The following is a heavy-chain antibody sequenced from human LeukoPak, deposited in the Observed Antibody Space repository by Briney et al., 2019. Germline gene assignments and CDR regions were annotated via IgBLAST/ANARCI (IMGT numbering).Heavy chain of an antibody. D-gene: IGHD6-13*01. CDR2: INPSGGST. CDR1: GYTYTSYY. J-gene: IGHJ6*02. Sequence: GASVKVSCKASGYTYTSYYMHWVRQAPGQGLEWMGIINPSGGSTSYAQKFQGRVTMTRDTSTSTVYMELSSLRSEDTAVYYCAREDGIAASQLRPAHPMDVWGQGTTVTVSS. V-gene: IGHV1-46*01. CDR3: AREDGIAASQLRPAHPMDV.